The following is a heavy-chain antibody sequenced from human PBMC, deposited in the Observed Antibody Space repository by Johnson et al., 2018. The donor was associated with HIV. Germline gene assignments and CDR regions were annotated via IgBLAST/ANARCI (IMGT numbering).Heavy chain of an antibody. CDR1: GFTVSRNY. CDR3: ARETRSAAARHGAFDI. D-gene: IGHD6-6*01. V-gene: IGHV3-53*01. J-gene: IGHJ3*02. Sequence: VQLVESGGGLIQSGGSLRLSCAASGFTVSRNYMSWVRQAPGKGLEWVSVIYSDDMTYYADSVKGRFTISRVNSKNTLYLQMNSLRAEDTAVYYCARETRSAAARHGAFDIWGQGTMVTVSS. CDR2: IYSDDMT.